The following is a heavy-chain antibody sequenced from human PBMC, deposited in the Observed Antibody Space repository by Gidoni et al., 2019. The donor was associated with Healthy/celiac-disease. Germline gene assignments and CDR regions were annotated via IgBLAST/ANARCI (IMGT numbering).Heavy chain of an antibody. J-gene: IGHJ4*02. Sequence: QVQLQQWGAGLLKPSETLSLTCAVSGGSFSGYYWSWIRQPPGKGLEWIGEINHSGSTNYNPSLKSRVTISVDTSKNQFSLKLSSVTAADTAVYYCARVRRGYSYGYGVFDYWGQGTLVTVSS. CDR1: GGSFSGYY. CDR3: ARVRRGYSYGYGVFDY. CDR2: INHSGST. D-gene: IGHD5-18*01. V-gene: IGHV4-34*01.